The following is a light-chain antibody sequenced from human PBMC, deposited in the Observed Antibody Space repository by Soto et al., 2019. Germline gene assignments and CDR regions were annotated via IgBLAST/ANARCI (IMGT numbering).Light chain of an antibody. Sequence: DIQITQAPSTLSESVGARSTMTCRASESVSNWLAWYQQKPGKXPKXXIYKASTLKSGVPSRFSGSGSGTELTITISSLKPDDFETYYCQHYNSYSEAFGQGTKVDIK. CDR1: ESVSNW. CDR3: QHYNSYSEA. J-gene: IGKJ1*01. V-gene: IGKV1-5*03. CDR2: KAS.